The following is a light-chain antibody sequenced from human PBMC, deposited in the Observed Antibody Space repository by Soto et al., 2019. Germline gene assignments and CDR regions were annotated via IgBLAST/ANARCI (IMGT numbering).Light chain of an antibody. CDR1: QSLLHSNGYNY. CDR2: LGS. CDR3: MQALQTPLT. J-gene: IGKJ4*01. V-gene: IGKV2-28*01. Sequence: EIVMTQSPLSLPVTPGEPASISCRSSQSLLHSNGYNYLDWYLQKPGQSPQLLIYLGSNRASGVPDRFSGSGSGTDFTLKIGRVEAEDVGIYYCMQALQTPLTFGGGTKVEIK.